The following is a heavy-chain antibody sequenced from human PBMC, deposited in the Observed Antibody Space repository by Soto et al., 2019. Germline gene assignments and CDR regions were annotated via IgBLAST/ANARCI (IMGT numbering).Heavy chain of an antibody. CDR2: INKNGFTI. Sequence: WWSLRLSCSVSGFTRTTYSMNWFRQAPGKGLEWISFINKNGFTIYYADSVKGRFTISRDYAKNSLYLQMDSLRHEDTAVYYCARGAVTGTSLFDYWGLGTLVTISS. D-gene: IGHD6-19*01. J-gene: IGHJ4*02. V-gene: IGHV3-48*02. CDR3: ARGAVTGTSLFDY. CDR1: GFTRTTYS.